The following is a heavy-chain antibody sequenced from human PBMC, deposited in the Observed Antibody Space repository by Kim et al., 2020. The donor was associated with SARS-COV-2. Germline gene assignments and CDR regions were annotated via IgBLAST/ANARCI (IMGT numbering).Heavy chain of an antibody. CDR3: AREIRGIAARPGPYDAFDI. V-gene: IGHV1-2*06. CDR2: INPNSGGT. J-gene: IGHJ3*02. Sequence: ASVKVSCKASGYTFTGYYMHWVRQAPGQGLEWMGRINPNSGGTNYAQKFQGRVTMTRDTSISTAYMELSRLRSDDTAVYYCAREIRGIAARPGPYDAFDIWGQGTMVTVSS. CDR1: GYTFTGYY. D-gene: IGHD6-6*01.